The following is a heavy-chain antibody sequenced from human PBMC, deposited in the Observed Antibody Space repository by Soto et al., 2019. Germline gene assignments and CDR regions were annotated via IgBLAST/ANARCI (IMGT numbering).Heavy chain of an antibody. J-gene: IGHJ5*02. CDR2: IIPILGIA. Sequence: GASVKVSCKASGGTFSSYTISWVRQAPGQGLEWMGRIIPILGIANYAQKFQGRVTITADKSTSTAYMELSSLRSEDTAVYYCARSCSGGSCYGWFAPWGQGTLVTVSS. CDR3: ARSCSGGSCYGWFAP. CDR1: GGTFSSYT. V-gene: IGHV1-69*02. D-gene: IGHD2-15*01.